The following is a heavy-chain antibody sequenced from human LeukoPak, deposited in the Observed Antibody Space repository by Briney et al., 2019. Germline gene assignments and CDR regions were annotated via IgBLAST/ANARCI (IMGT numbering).Heavy chain of an antibody. CDR2: IYYSGST. CDR3: ARSVEGYCSGGSCYSYYYYMDV. J-gene: IGHJ6*03. D-gene: IGHD2-15*01. V-gene: IGHV4-59*01. Sequence: SETLSLTCTVSGDSIRSYYWSWIRQPPGKGLEWIGYIYYSGSTNYNPSLKSRVAISVDTSKNQFSLKLSSVTAADTAVYYCARSVEGYCSGGSCYSYYYYMDVWGKGTTVTVSS. CDR1: GDSIRSYY.